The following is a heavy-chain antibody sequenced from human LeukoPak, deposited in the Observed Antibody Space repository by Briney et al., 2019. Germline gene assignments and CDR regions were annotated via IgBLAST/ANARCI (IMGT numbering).Heavy chain of an antibody. Sequence: PSETLSLTCTVSGGSISSGGYYWSWVRQRPGKGLEWIGNSHYSGSTHYNPSLKSRLTISVDTSKNQFSLKLSSVTAADTAVYYCARAFYYDGSGYPFDPWGQGTLVTVSS. V-gene: IGHV4-31*03. D-gene: IGHD3-22*01. CDR1: GGSISSGGYY. CDR3: ARAFYYDGSGYPFDP. CDR2: SHYSGST. J-gene: IGHJ5*02.